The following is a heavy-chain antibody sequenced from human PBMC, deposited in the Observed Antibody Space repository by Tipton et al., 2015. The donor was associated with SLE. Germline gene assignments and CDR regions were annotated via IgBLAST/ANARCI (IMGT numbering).Heavy chain of an antibody. V-gene: IGHV4-59*12. CDR2: ISYGGGT. J-gene: IGHJ4*02. CDR3: ARADGATGLDY. Sequence: TLSLTCSVSGGSISSNYWIWIRQPPGKGLEWIGYISYGGGTNYNPSLKSRVTMSVDTSKNQFSLKVNSATAADTAVYYCARADGATGLDYWGQGILVTVPS. CDR1: GGSISSNY. D-gene: IGHD5-12*01.